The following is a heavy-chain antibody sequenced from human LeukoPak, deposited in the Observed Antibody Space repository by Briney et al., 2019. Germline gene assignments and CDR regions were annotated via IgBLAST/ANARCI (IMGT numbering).Heavy chain of an antibody. Sequence: GASVKVSCKASGYTFTSYDINWVRQATGQGLEWMGWMNPNRGNTGYAQKFQGRVTMTRNTSISTAYMELSSLRSEDTAVYYCARVRANTAMVEREPFDYWGQGTLVTVSS. D-gene: IGHD5-18*01. CDR2: MNPNRGNT. J-gene: IGHJ4*02. V-gene: IGHV1-8*01. CDR1: GYTFTSYD. CDR3: ARVRANTAMVEREPFDY.